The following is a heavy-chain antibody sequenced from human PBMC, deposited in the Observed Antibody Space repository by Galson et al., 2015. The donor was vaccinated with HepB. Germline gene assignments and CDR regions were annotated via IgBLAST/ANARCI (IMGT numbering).Heavy chain of an antibody. CDR2: ISSSSSYI. CDR1: GFTFSSYS. CDR3: ASYDHPDIVVVPAAGSV. Sequence: SLRLSCAASGFTFSSYSMNWVRQAPGKGLEWVSSISSSSSYIYYADSVKGRFTISRDNAKNSLYLQMNSLRAEDTAVYYCASYDHPDIVVVPAAGSVWGQGTMV. D-gene: IGHD2-2*01. J-gene: IGHJ3*01. V-gene: IGHV3-21*01.